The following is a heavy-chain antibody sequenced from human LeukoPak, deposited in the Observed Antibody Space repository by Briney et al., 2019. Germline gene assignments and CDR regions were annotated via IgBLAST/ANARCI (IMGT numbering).Heavy chain of an antibody. D-gene: IGHD2-2*01. CDR1: GYTFTSYY. J-gene: IGHJ5*02. CDR2: INPSGGST. Sequence: ASVKVSGKASGYTFTSYYMHWVRQAPGQGLEWMGIINPSGGSTSYAQKFQGRVNMTRDTSTSTVYMERSSLRSEDTAVYYCASSGYCSSTSCLAGEVDWFAPWGQGTLVTVSS. CDR3: ASSGYCSSTSCLAGEVDWFAP. V-gene: IGHV1-46*01.